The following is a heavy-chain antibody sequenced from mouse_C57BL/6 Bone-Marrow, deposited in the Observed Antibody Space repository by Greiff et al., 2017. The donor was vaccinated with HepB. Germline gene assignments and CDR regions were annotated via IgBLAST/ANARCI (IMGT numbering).Heavy chain of an antibody. V-gene: IGHV2-6-1*01. Sequence: QVQLKQSGPGLVAPSQSLSITCTVSGFSLTSYGVHWVRQPPGKGLEWLVVIWSDGSTTYNSALKSRLSISKDNSKSQVFLKMNSLQTDETAMYYCARHPAYPLAMDYWGQGTSVTVSS. J-gene: IGHJ4*01. CDR1: GFSLTSYG. CDR2: IWSDGST. D-gene: IGHD2-10*01. CDR3: ARHPAYPLAMDY.